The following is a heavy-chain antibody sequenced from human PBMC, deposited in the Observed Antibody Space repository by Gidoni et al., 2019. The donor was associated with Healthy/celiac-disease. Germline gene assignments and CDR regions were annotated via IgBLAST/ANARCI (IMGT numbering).Heavy chain of an antibody. J-gene: IGHJ4*02. V-gene: IGHV4-39*01. D-gene: IGHD6-13*01. Sequence: QLQLQESGPGLVKPSETLSITCTVSGGPISSRSYYWGWIRQPPGKGLEWIGSIYYSGTTYYNPSLKSRVTISVDTSKNQFSLKLSSVTAADTAVYYCARHLLVAAAGTEVYWGQGTLVTVSS. CDR2: IYYSGTT. CDR1: GGPISSRSYY. CDR3: ARHLLVAAAGTEVY.